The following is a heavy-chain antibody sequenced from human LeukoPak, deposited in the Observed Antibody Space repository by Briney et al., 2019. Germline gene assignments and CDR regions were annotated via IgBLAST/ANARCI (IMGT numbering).Heavy chain of an antibody. CDR3: ATPVPHGSDPSLYYYYMDV. J-gene: IGHJ6*03. D-gene: IGHD3-10*01. V-gene: IGHV3-23*01. Sequence: HPGRSLRLSCAPSEFTFTSYNMNWVRQPPGKGLESLSAISGSGGNTFDGDSVKGRFTIARDNSRNTLYLQMNSLRAEDTAVYYCATPVPHGSDPSLYYYYMDVWGKGTTVTISS. CDR1: EFTFTSYN. CDR2: ISGSGGNT.